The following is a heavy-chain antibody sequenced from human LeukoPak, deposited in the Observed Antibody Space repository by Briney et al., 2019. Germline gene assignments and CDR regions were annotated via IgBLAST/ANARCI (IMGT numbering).Heavy chain of an antibody. V-gene: IGHV3-48*03. CDR1: GFTFRNYE. CDR3: ARSVYCGGDCYRPADY. D-gene: IGHD2-21*02. J-gene: IGHJ4*02. CDR2: ISSSGSTK. Sequence: PGRCLRLSCAASGFTFRNYEIHWVRQAAGKGLEWVSYISSSGSTKCYADSVKGRFTISRDNAKNSLYLQMNSLRVEDTAIYYCARSVYCGGDCYRPADYWGQGTLVTVSS.